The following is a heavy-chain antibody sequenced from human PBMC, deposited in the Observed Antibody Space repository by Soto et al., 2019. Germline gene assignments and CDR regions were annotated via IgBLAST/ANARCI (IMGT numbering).Heavy chain of an antibody. CDR1: GYIFKNYA. Sequence: QVQLVQSGAEVKETGSSVKVSCKSSGYIFKNYAVTWLRQAPGQGLEWMGGIIPVFGTTNYSQKFRGRVTITADESTSTVYMELRSLTSDDTAVYYCARHLYDYVWGSYRHWGQGTLVTVSS. J-gene: IGHJ4*02. CDR2: IIPVFGTT. D-gene: IGHD3-16*02. CDR3: ARHLYDYVWGSYRH. V-gene: IGHV1-69*01.